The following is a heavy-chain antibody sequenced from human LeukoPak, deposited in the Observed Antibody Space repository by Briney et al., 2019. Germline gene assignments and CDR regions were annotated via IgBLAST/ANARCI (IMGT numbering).Heavy chain of an antibody. CDR1: GGTFSSYA. Sequence: ASVTVSCKASGGTFSSYAISWVRQAPGQGLEWMGRIIPILGIANYAQKFQGRVTITADKSTSTAYMELSSLRSEDTAVYYCAREDVVVVVAAHFDYWGQGTLVTVSS. V-gene: IGHV1-69*04. J-gene: IGHJ4*02. CDR2: IIPILGIA. D-gene: IGHD2-15*01. CDR3: AREDVVVVVAAHFDY.